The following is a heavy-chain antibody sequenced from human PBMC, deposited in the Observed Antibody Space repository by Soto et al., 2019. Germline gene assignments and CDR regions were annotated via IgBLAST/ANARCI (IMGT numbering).Heavy chain of an antibody. CDR3: ATSYGSGYRAFDS. CDR2: INPILSMS. CDR1: GDTFNFYT. D-gene: IGHD3-10*01. Sequence: QVQLVQSGADVQRPGSSVSVSCKASGDTFNFYTINWVRRAPGQGLQWMGGINPILSMSNYAPRFQGRVTMTADKSTSTAYMELSSLRSEDTAMYYCATSYGSGYRAFDSWGQGALVTVSS. V-gene: IGHV1-69*02. J-gene: IGHJ4*02.